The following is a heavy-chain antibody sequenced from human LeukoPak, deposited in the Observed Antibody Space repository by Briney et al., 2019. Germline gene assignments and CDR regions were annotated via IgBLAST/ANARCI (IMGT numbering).Heavy chain of an antibody. J-gene: IGHJ4*02. V-gene: IGHV4-59*01. D-gene: IGHD3-3*01. Sequence: SETLSLTCAVYGGSFSGYYWSWIRQPPGKGLEWIGYIYYSGSTNYNPSLKSRVTISVDTSKNQFSLKLSSVTAADTAVYYCARPAGSGDYFDYWGQGTLVTVSS. CDR3: ARPAGSGDYFDY. CDR2: IYYSGST. CDR1: GGSFSGYY.